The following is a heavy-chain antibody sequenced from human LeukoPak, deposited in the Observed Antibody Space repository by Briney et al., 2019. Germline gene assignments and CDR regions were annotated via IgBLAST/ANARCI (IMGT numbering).Heavy chain of an antibody. J-gene: IGHJ4*02. CDR1: GYTFTSYG. CDR3: ARMYYYDSSGYYYGDY. CDR2: ISAYNGNT. V-gene: IGHV1-18*01. Sequence: ASVKVSCKASGYTFTSYGISWVRQAPGQGLEWMGWISAYNGNTNYTQKLQGRVTMTTDTSTSTAYMWLRSLRSDDTAVYYCARMYYYDSSGYYYGDYWGQGTLVTVSS. D-gene: IGHD3-22*01.